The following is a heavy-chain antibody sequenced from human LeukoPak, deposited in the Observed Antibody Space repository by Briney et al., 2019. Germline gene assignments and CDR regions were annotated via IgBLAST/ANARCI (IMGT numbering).Heavy chain of an antibody. CDR1: GFTFSSYE. D-gene: IGHD3-10*01. CDR2: ISSSGSTI. Sequence: PGGSLRLSCAASGFTFSSYEMNWVRQAPGKGLEWVSYISSSGSTIYYADSVKGRFTIPRDDAKNSLYLQMNSLRAEDTAVYFCARDKGGMVPFDYWGQGTLVTVSS. V-gene: IGHV3-48*03. J-gene: IGHJ4*02. CDR3: ARDKGGMVPFDY.